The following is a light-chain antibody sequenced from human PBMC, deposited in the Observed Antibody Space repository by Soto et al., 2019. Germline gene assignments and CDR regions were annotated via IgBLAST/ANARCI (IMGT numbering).Light chain of an antibody. J-gene: IGKJ5*01. V-gene: IGKV3-20*01. Sequence: ETVMTQSPATLSVSPGERVTLSCRASQSVSNYLAWYQQKPGQAPRLLIYGASSRATGIPDRFSGSGSGTDFTLTISGLEPEDFAVYYCQQYGSSPMTFGQGTRLEIK. CDR1: QSVSNY. CDR2: GAS. CDR3: QQYGSSPMT.